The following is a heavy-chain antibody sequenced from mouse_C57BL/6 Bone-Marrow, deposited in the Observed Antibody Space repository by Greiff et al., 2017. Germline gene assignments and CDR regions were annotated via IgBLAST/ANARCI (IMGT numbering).Heavy chain of an antibody. D-gene: IGHD1-1*01. Sequence: VQLQQSGAELVRPGASVKLSCTASGFNIKDYYMHWVKQRPEQGLEWIGRIDPEDGDTEYAPKFQGKATMTADTSSNTAYLQLSSLTSEDTAVYYCTCYYGSSYEAWFAYWGQGTLVTVSA. J-gene: IGHJ3*01. CDR1: GFNIKDYY. V-gene: IGHV14-1*01. CDR3: TCYYGSSYEAWFAY. CDR2: IDPEDGDT.